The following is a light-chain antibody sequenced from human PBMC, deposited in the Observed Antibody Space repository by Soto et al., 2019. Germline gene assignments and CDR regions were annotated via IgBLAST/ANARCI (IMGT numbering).Light chain of an antibody. Sequence: QSALTQSASVSGSPGQSITISCTGTSSDVGNYNLVSWYQQHPGKAPKLMIYEGSKRPSGVSNRFSGSKSGNTASLTISGLQAEAEADYYCCSYAGSSTWVFGGGTQLTVL. CDR3: CSYAGSSTWV. V-gene: IGLV2-23*01. CDR1: SSDVGNYNL. J-gene: IGLJ3*02. CDR2: EGS.